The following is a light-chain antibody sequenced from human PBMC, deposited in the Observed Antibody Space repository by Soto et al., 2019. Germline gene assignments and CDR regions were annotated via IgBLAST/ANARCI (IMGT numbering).Light chain of an antibody. CDR1: QSLVHSDGNTY. CDR3: MPTTQFPLT. J-gene: IGKJ4*01. Sequence: DIVLTQTPLSSPVTLGQPASISCRSSQSLVHSDGNTYLNCLQQRPGQPPRLLIYEVSNRFSVGPDRFSGSGAVTDFTLEISRVEAEDVGVYYCMPTTQFPLTFGGGTKVEIK. V-gene: IGKV2-24*01. CDR2: EVS.